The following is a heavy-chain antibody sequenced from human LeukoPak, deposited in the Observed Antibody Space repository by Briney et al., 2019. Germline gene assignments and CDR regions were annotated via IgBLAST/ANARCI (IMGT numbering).Heavy chain of an antibody. Sequence: GGSLRLSCAASGFTFSSSWMAWVRQAPGKGLEWVANIKHDGSTKHSVDSVTGRFIISRDNAKNSLYLQMNSLRAEDTAVYYCTRDTDGNLDHWGQGTLVTVSS. CDR3: TRDTDGNLDH. V-gene: IGHV3-7*01. CDR2: IKHDGSTK. CDR1: GFTFSSSW. J-gene: IGHJ4*02. D-gene: IGHD2-8*01.